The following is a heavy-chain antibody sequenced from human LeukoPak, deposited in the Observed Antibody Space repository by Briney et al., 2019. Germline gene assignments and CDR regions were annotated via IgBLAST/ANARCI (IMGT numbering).Heavy chain of an antibody. V-gene: IGHV3-74*01. CDR3: AGTSTSCYKCAFDI. CDR1: GFTFSSYW. CDR2: INSDGSST. J-gene: IGHJ3*02. Sequence: GGSLRLSCAASGFTFSSYWMHWVRQAPGKGLVWVSRINSDGSSTSYADSVKGRFTISRDNAKNSLYLQMNSLRAEDTAVYYCAGTSTSCYKCAFDIWGQGTVVTVSS. D-gene: IGHD2-2*02.